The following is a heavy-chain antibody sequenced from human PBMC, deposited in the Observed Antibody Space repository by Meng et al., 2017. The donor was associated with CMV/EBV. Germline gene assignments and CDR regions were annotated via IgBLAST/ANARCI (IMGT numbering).Heavy chain of an antibody. D-gene: IGHD3-22*01. CDR3: ARQGYYYDIGWFDP. CDR2: IYYSGST. V-gene: IGHV4-39*01. J-gene: IGHJ5*02. Sequence: PEEPLSLTCTVSGRSISSSSSYWGWIRQPPGKGLEWIGSIYYSGSTYYNPSLKSRVTISVDTSKNQFSLKLSSVTAADTAVYYCARQGYYYDIGWFDPWGQGTLVTVSS. CDR1: GRSISSSSSY.